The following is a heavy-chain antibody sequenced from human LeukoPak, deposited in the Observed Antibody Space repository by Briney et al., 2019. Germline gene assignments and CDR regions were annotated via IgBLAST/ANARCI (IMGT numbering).Heavy chain of an antibody. Sequence: SETLSLTCAVYGGSFSGYYWSWIRQPPGKGLEWIGEINHSGSTNYNPSLKSRVTISVDTSKNQFSLKLSSVTAADTAVYYCARVGIQLWRDFDYWGQGTLVTVSS. CDR2: INHSGST. CDR1: GGSFSGYY. D-gene: IGHD5-18*01. V-gene: IGHV4-34*01. J-gene: IGHJ4*02. CDR3: ARVGIQLWRDFDY.